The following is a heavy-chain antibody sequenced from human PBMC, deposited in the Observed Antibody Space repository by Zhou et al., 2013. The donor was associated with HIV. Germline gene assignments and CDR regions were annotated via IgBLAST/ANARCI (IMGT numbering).Heavy chain of an antibody. CDR1: GDIFSSYA. CDR3: ARDLGAGSGATYYYYYMDV. V-gene: IGHV1-69*05. CDR2: IIPMFGTS. D-gene: IGHD1-26*01. Sequence: QVQLVQSGTEVKKPGSSVKVSCKASGDIFSSYAISWVRQAPGQGLEWMGGIIPMFGTSNYAQKFQGRVTITTDESTSTVYMELSSLRSEDTAVYYCARDLGAGSGATYYYYYMDVWGKGYHGHRLL. J-gene: IGHJ6*03.